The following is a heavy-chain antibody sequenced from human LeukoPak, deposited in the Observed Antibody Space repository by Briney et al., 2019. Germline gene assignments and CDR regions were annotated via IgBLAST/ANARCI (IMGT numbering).Heavy chain of an antibody. CDR2: IYYTGST. Sequence: SETLSLTCTVPGASISSYYWGWIRQPPGEGLEWIGFIYYTGSTNYNPSLKSRVTISVDTSKNHFSLKLSSVTAADTAVYYCAGMRITTPTVRTLDYWGQGTLVTVSS. J-gene: IGHJ4*02. D-gene: IGHD1-14*01. CDR3: AGMRITTPTVRTLDY. V-gene: IGHV4-59*01. CDR1: GASISSYY.